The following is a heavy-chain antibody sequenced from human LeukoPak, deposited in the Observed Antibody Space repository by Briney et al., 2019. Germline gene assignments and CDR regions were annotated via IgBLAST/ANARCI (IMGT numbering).Heavy chain of an antibody. V-gene: IGHV3-15*01. CDR1: GFTLSNAY. CDR3: TTPPARMDPFDY. D-gene: IGHD1-14*01. CDR2: ISSKIDGPTT. J-gene: IGHJ4*02. Sequence: GGSLRLSCAASGFTLSNAYMSWVRQAPGKGLEYVGRISSKIDGPTTDYAAPVKGRFTISRDDSNNTLYLQMSSLKTEDTAVYYCTTPPARMDPFDYWGQGTLVTVSS.